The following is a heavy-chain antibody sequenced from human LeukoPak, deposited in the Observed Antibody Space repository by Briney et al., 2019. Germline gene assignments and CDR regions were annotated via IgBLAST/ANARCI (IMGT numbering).Heavy chain of an antibody. V-gene: IGHV3-23*01. D-gene: IGHD6-19*01. CDR3: AKARSWYNIAVAGSFDY. CDR2: ISGSGGST. CDR1: GFTFSSYG. J-gene: IGHJ4*02. Sequence: GGTLILSCAASGFTFSSYGMSWVRQAPGKGLEWVSAISGSGGSTYYADSVKGRFTISRDNSKNTLYLQMNSLRAEDTAVYYCAKARSWYNIAVAGSFDYWGQGTLVTVSS.